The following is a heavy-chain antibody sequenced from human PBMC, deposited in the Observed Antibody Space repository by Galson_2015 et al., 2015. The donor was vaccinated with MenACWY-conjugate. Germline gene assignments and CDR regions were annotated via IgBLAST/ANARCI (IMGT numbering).Heavy chain of an antibody. V-gene: IGHV4-39*07. CDR2: ISHSGRT. CDR3: AKAPRLPGFTYGPLDY. CDR1: GGSISSRGYY. J-gene: IGHJ4*02. D-gene: IGHD3-10*01. Sequence: ETLSLDCAVSGGSISSRGYYWGWSRLPPGQGLEWIGTISHSGRTYYNPFLKSRVTISVDTSKNQFSLKVISVIAADTVVYYCAKAPRLPGFTYGPLDYWGQGTLVTV.